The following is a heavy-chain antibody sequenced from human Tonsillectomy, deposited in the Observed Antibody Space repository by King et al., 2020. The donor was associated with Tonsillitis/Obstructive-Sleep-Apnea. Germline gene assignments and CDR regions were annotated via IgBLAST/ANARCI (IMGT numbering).Heavy chain of an antibody. J-gene: IGHJ4*02. D-gene: IGHD6-6*01. CDR2: IKQDGSEK. CDR1: GFTFSSYW. Sequence: VQLVESGGGLVQPGGSLRLSCAASGFTFSSYWMSWVRQAPGKGLEWVANIKQDGSEKYYVDSVKGRFTISRDNAKNSLYLQMNSLRAEDTAVYYCARVAHQLVGFFDYWGQGTLVTVSS. CDR3: ARVAHQLVGFFDY. V-gene: IGHV3-7*01.